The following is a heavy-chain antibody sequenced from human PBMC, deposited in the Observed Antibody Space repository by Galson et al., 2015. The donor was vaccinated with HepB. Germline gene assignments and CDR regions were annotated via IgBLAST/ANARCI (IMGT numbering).Heavy chain of an antibody. CDR1: GFTFNTYS. CDR3: ARGIQYANWFDP. V-gene: IGHV3-48*02. Sequence: SLRLSCAASGFTFNTYSMNWVRQAPGKGLEWVSYITSSSSYIHYADSVKGRFTISRDNAKNSLYLQMNSLRDEDTAVYYCARGIQYANWFDPWGQGTLVTVSS. J-gene: IGHJ5*02. CDR2: ITSSSSYI. D-gene: IGHD2-2*01.